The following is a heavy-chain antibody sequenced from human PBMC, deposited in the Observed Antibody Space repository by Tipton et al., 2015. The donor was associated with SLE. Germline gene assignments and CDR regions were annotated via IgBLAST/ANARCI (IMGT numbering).Heavy chain of an antibody. CDR2: FYPGDSDT. CDR1: GYSFSDYW. D-gene: IGHD1-1*01. CDR3: ARRMVERYVSRNYYGMDV. J-gene: IGHJ6*02. Sequence: QSGAEVKKPGESLRISCKASGYSFSDYWIGWVRQMPGKGLEWMGIFYPGDSDTRYNPSLRGQVTISADMSISTAYLQWSSLQASDTAIYYCARRMVERYVSRNYYGMDVWGPGTTVIVSS. V-gene: IGHV5-51*03.